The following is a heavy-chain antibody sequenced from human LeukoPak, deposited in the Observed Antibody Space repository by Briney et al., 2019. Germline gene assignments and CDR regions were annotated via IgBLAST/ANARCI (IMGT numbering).Heavy chain of an antibody. D-gene: IGHD6-19*01. CDR2: ISGSGSST. J-gene: IGHJ4*02. V-gene: IGHV3-23*01. Sequence: GGSLRVSCAACGFTLGSDAMSWVRQAPGKGLEWVSAISGSGSSTYYADSVKGRFNMSRDNSKNMMYLQMNSLRAEDTAVYYCAKPRENSSGVGRYFDYWGQGTLVTVSS. CDR1: GFTLGSDA. CDR3: AKPRENSSGVGRYFDY.